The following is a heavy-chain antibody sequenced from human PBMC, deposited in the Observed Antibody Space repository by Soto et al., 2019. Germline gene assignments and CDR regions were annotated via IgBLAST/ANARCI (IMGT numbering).Heavy chain of an antibody. Sequence: GESLKISCKGSGYSFTSYWIRWVCQMPGKGLERKGRIDPSDSYTNYSPSFQGHVTISADKSISPAYLQCSSLKASGTSMYYCGRLDWEVRPKSPSYAYGMVAWGQGTTVTVSS. V-gene: IGHV5-10-1*01. CDR3: GRLDWEVRPKSPSYAYGMVA. CDR2: IDPSDSYT. D-gene: IGHD3-10*01. CDR1: GYSFTSYW. J-gene: IGHJ6*02.